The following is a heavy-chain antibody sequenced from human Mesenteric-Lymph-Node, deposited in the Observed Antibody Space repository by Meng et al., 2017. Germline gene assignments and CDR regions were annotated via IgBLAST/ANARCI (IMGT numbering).Heavy chain of an antibody. CDR3: ARGSRLIRIAVAGPDAFDN. CDR1: GGSFSGYY. D-gene: IGHD6-19*01. Sequence: SETLSLTCAVYGGSFSGYYWSWIRQPPGKGLEWIGEINHSGSTNYNPSLKSRVTISVDTSKNQFSLKLSSVTAADTAVYYCARGSRLIRIAVAGPDAFDNWGQGTMVTVSS. CDR2: INHSGST. J-gene: IGHJ3*02. V-gene: IGHV4-34*01.